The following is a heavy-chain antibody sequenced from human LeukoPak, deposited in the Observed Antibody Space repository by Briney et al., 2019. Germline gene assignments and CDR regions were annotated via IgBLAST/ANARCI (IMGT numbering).Heavy chain of an antibody. Sequence: PSQTLSLTCTVSGGSIGSGGYYWRWLRQPPGKSLEWIGYIYHSGSTNYNPSLKSRVTISVDTSKNQFSLKLSSVTAADTAVYYCARQGSGWYSRFEYWGQGTLVTVSS. D-gene: IGHD6-19*01. CDR3: ARQGSGWYSRFEY. CDR1: GGSIGSGGYY. J-gene: IGHJ4*02. V-gene: IGHV4-30-2*01. CDR2: IYHSGST.